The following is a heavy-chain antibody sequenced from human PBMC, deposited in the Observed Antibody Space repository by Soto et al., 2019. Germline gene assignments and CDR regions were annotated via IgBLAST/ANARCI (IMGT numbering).Heavy chain of an antibody. CDR1: GDSIGSGGYS. J-gene: IGHJ4*02. V-gene: IGHV4-30-2*01. CDR2: IYQSGTT. D-gene: IGHD3-22*01. CDR3: ARDNRSGYYFDY. Sequence: QVQLQESGSGLVKPSQTLSLTCDVSGDSIGSGGYSWNWIRQPPGKGLEWIGNIYQSGTTDYNPSLKSRVTISVDRSKNQFSLKLSSLTAADTAVYYCARDNRSGYYFDYWGQGTLVTVSS.